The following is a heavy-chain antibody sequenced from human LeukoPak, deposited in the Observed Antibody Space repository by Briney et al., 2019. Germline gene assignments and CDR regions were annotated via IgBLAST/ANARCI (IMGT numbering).Heavy chain of an antibody. Sequence: GASVTVSFKASGYTFTSYYMHWVRQAPGQGLEWMGIINPSGGSTSYAQKFQGRVTMTRDTSTSTVYMELSSLRSEDTAVYYCATATHITQLANLDYWGQGTLVTVSS. CDR3: ATATHITQLANLDY. J-gene: IGHJ4*02. CDR1: GYTFTSYY. CDR2: INPSGGST. V-gene: IGHV1-46*01. D-gene: IGHD6-6*01.